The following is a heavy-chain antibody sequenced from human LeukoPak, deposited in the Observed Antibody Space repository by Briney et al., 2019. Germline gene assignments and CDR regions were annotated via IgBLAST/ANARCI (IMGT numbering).Heavy chain of an antibody. V-gene: IGHV3-23*01. CDR3: AKDSSGYSDYFDY. CDR2: LSGSGGSR. J-gene: IGHJ4*02. D-gene: IGHD3-22*01. CDR1: GFTFSSYE. Sequence: GALRLSFAASGFTFSSYEMNWVRQAPGKGLEWVSALSGSGGSRYYADSVKGRFTTSRDNSKNTLYLQMNSLRAEDTAVYYCAKDSSGYSDYFDYWGQGTLVTVSS.